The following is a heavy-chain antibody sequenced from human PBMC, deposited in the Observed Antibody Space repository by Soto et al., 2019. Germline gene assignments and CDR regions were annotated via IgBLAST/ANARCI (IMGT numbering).Heavy chain of an antibody. CDR1: GYTFTSYA. V-gene: IGHV1-3*01. Sequence: ASVKVSCKASGYTFTSYAMHWVRQAPGQRLEWMGWINAGNGNTKYSQKFQGRVTITRDTSASTAYMELSSLRSEDTAVYYCARDQARTLRSYEGDAFDIWGQGTMVTVSS. CDR2: INAGNGNT. J-gene: IGHJ3*02. D-gene: IGHD4-17*01. CDR3: ARDQARTLRSYEGDAFDI.